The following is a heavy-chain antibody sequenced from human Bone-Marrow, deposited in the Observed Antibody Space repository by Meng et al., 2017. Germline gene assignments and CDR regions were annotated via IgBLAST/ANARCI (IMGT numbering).Heavy chain of an antibody. CDR1: GFTVSSNY. D-gene: IGHD4-23*01. CDR2: IYSGGST. CDR3: ARGGGGFAY. Sequence: GESLKISCAASGFTVSSNYMSWVRQAPGKGLEWVSVIYSGGSTYYSDSVKGRFTIYRDKSKNTLYIQMNSLRAEDTAVYYCARGGGGFAYWGQGPLVTVSS. V-gene: IGHV3-66*02. J-gene: IGHJ4*01.